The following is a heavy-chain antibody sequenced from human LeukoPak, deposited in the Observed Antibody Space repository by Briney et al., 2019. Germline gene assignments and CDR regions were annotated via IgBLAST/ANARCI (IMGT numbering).Heavy chain of an antibody. V-gene: IGHV1-2*02. CDR1: GYTFIGYY. J-gene: IGHJ4*02. D-gene: IGHD1-26*01. Sequence: ASVKVSCKASGYTFIGYYIHWVRQAPGQGLEWMGWINPTSGVTNYAQKFQGRVTMTRDTSISTAYMELSRLTSDDTAVYYCARDLKWSRDYWGQGTLVTVSS. CDR3: ARDLKWSRDY. CDR2: INPTSGVT.